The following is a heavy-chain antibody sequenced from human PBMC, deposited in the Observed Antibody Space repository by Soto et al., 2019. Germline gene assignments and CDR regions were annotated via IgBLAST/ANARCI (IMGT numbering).Heavy chain of an antibody. Sequence: PSETLSLTCAVSGGSISSGGYSWSWIRQPPGKGLEWIGYIYHSGSTYYNPSLKSRVTISVDRSKNQFSLKLSSVTAADTAVYYCARGRPGEYYDYWGQGTLVTVSS. CDR3: ARGRPGEYYDY. CDR2: IYHSGST. V-gene: IGHV4-30-2*01. D-gene: IGHD1-26*01. CDR1: GGSISSGGYS. J-gene: IGHJ4*02.